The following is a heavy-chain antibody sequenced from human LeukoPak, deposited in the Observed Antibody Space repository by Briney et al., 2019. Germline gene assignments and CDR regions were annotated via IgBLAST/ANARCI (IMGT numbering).Heavy chain of an antibody. CDR3: AKSKQWLGSLSDY. J-gene: IGHJ4*02. CDR1: GFTFSSYE. Sequence: PGGSLRLSCAASGFTFSSYEMNWVRQAPGKGLEWVSAISGSGGSTYYADSVKGRFTISRDNSKNTLYLQMNSLRAEDTAVYYCAKSKQWLGSLSDYWGQGTLVTVSS. D-gene: IGHD6-19*01. CDR2: ISGSGGST. V-gene: IGHV3-23*01.